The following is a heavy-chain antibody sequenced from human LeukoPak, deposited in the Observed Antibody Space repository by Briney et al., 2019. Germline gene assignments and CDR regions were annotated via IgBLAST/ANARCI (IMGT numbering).Heavy chain of an antibody. J-gene: IGHJ6*02. CDR3: ALGTINKDYYFGMDV. CDR1: GFTFSDYY. Sequence: GGSLRLSCAASGFTFSDYYMTWLRQAPGKGLEWLSYISNSGTTVFYADSVKGRFTVSRDNAKRSLYLQIESLRDDDTAVYHCALGTINKDYYFGMDVWGQGTTVTISS. CDR2: ISNSGTTV. V-gene: IGHV3-11*01. D-gene: IGHD2-8*01.